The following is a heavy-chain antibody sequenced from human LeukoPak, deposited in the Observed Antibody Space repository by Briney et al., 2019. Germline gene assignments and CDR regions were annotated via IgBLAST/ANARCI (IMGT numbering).Heavy chain of an antibody. CDR3: AGGLPDY. CDR2: ISSSRSPI. D-gene: IGHD3-16*01. J-gene: IGHJ4*02. V-gene: IGHV3-11*01. Sequence: GGSLRLSHAASGLTFSYYYLRWIRPPPAKGLAWVSYISSSRSPIYHAASVKGRFTISRDNAKNSLYLQMNSLRAEDTAVYYCAGGLPDYWGQGTLVTVSS. CDR1: GLTFSYYY.